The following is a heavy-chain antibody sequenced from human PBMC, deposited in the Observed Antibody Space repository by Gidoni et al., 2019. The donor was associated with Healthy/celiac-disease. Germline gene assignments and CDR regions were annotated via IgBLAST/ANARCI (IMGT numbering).Heavy chain of an antibody. D-gene: IGHD2-2*01. CDR2: IKQDGSEK. J-gene: IGHJ4*02. CDR1: GFTFSSYW. Sequence: EVQLVESGGGLVQPGGSLRLSCAASGFTFSSYWMPWVRQAPGKGLEWVANIKQDGSEKYYVDSVKGRFTISRDNAKNSLYLQMNSLRAEDTAVYYCARLGGGVPAPFDYWGQGTLVTVSS. CDR3: ARLGGGVPAPFDY. V-gene: IGHV3-7*03.